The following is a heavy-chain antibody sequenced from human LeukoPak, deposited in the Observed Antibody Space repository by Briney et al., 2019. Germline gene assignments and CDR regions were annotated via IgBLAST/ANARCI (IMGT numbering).Heavy chain of an antibody. CDR2: ISASGGST. CDR1: GFTFSSYA. J-gene: IGHJ5*02. Sequence: GGSLRLSCAASGFTFSSYAMNWVRQAPGKGQEWVSAISASGGSTYYTDSVKGRFTISRDNSKNTLYLQMNSLRAEDTAVYYCVRLSSFIVAVPAVKFDPWGQGTLVTVSS. CDR3: VRLSSFIVAVPAVKFDP. D-gene: IGHD2-2*01. V-gene: IGHV3-23*01.